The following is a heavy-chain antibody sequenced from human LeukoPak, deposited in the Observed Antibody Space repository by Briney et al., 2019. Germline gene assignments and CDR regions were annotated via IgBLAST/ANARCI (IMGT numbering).Heavy chain of an antibody. J-gene: IGHJ5*02. CDR3: AREFRRGGSYVFDP. Sequence: ASVKVSCKASGYTFTSYGISWVRQAPGQGLEWMGWIGAYNGNTNYAQKLQGRVTMTTDTSTSTAYMELRSLRSDDTAVYYCAREFRRGGSYVFDPWGQGTLVTVSS. CDR2: IGAYNGNT. CDR1: GYTFTSYG. D-gene: IGHD1-26*01. V-gene: IGHV1-18*01.